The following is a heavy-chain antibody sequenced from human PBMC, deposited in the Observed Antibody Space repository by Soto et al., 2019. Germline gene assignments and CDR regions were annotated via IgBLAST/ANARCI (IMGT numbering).Heavy chain of an antibody. V-gene: IGHV3-13*01. CDR1: GFTFSNYD. Sequence: EVQLVESGGGLVQPGGSLRLSCAASGFTFSNYDIHWVRQLTGKGLEWVSGITTAGDTYYAGSVKGRFTIYREKAKNSVYLQMNSLTAGDTALSDCARELHGGSYGMDVWGQGTTVTVSS. CDR3: ARELHGGSYGMDV. CDR2: ITTAGDT. J-gene: IGHJ6*02.